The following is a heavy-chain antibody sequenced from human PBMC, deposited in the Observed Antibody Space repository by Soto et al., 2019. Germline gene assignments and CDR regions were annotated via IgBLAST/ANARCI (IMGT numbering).Heavy chain of an antibody. J-gene: IGHJ4*02. CDR1: GGSISSYY. V-gene: IGHV4-59*01. Sequence: SETLSLTCTVSGGSISSYYWTWIRQPPGKGLEWVGYVYYSGTTYYNPSLQSRVTISVDTSKDQFSLKVKSVTAADTAIYYCARAGSTWRYFFDYWGQGSLVTVS. CDR2: VYYSGTT. CDR3: ARAGSTWRYFFDY. D-gene: IGHD6-13*01.